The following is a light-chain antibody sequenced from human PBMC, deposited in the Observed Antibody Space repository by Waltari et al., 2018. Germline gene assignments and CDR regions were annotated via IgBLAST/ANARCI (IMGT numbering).Light chain of an antibody. J-gene: IGLJ1*01. Sequence: QSALTQPRSVSGSPGQSVAISCTGTSSDVGSYNYVSWYQQLPGKAPKLMIYDVSKWPSGVPDRCSGSKSGNTASLTISGLQADDEADYYCCSYAGNYSFVFGTGTKVTVL. CDR1: SSDVGSYNY. CDR3: CSYAGNYSFV. V-gene: IGLV2-11*01. CDR2: DVS.